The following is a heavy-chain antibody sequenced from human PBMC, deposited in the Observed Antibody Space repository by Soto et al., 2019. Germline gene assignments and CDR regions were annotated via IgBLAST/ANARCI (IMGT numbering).Heavy chain of an antibody. CDR1: SGSISDTNW. D-gene: IGHD1-20*01. Sequence: PSETLSLTCAVSSGSISDTNWCSWLRQPPGRGLEWIGEIYHSGATNYNPSLKSRVTISVDKSKNQFSLNLNFVTAADTAVYYCARNQGVPSTEMYKCLDPWGQGTLVTVSS. CDR2: IYHSGAT. J-gene: IGHJ5*02. V-gene: IGHV4-4*02. CDR3: ARNQGVPSTEMYKCLDP.